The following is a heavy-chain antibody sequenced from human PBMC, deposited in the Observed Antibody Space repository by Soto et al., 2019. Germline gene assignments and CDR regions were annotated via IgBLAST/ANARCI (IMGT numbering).Heavy chain of an antibody. V-gene: IGHV1-18*01. CDR2: ISAYKRQT. Sequence: QVQLVQSGTEVKQPGASVRASCKASGYTFTNFGISWVRQAPGQGLEWMGWISAYKRQTEYAQKFQGRVIMTTDTSTTTAYMELRSLRSDDTAVYYCVRDFSWDAERDGSPLNVGPLDYWGQGILVTVSS. CDR1: GYTFTNFG. D-gene: IGHD1-26*01. J-gene: IGHJ4*02. CDR3: VRDFSWDAERDGSPLNVGPLDY.